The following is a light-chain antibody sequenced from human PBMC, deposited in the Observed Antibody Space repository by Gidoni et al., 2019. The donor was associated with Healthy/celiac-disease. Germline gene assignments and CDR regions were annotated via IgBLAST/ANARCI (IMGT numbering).Light chain of an antibody. J-gene: IGLJ3*02. Sequence: QSALTQPASVSGSPGQSITISCTGTSSDVGGYNYVSWSQQHPGKAPKLMIYEVSNRPSGVSNRFSGSKSGNTASLTISGLQAEDEADYYCSSYTSSSTPSFGGGTKLTVL. CDR3: SSYTSSSTPS. CDR2: EVS. CDR1: SSDVGGYNY. V-gene: IGLV2-14*01.